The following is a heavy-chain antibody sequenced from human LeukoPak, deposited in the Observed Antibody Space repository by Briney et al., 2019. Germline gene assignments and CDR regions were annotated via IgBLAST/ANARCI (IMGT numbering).Heavy chain of an antibody. CDR1: GFTFSSYA. J-gene: IGHJ4*02. V-gene: IGHV3-23*01. CDR2: ISGTGGST. CDR3: AKQGSGWDVDY. D-gene: IGHD6-19*01. Sequence: GGSLRLSCAASGFTFSSYAMSWVRQAPGKGLDWVSAISGTGGSTYYVDSVQGRFTISRDNSKNTLYLQMNSLRAEDTAVYYCAKQGSGWDVDYWGQGTVVTVSS.